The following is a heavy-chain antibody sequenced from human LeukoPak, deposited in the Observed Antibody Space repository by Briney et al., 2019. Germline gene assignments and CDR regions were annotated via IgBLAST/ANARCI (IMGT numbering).Heavy chain of an antibody. D-gene: IGHD6-13*01. V-gene: IGHV7-4-1*02. CDR2: INTNTGNP. CDR3: ARAYSSSWYPFYFDY. Sequence: ASVKVSCKASGYTFTSYAMNWVRQAPGQGLEWMGWINTNTGNPTYAQGFTGRFVFSLDTSVSTAYLQISSLKAEDTAVYYCARAYSSSWYPFYFDYWGQGTLFTVSS. J-gene: IGHJ4*02. CDR1: GYTFTSYA.